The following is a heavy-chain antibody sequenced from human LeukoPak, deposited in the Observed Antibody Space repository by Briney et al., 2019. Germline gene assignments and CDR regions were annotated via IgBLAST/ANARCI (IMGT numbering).Heavy chain of an antibody. CDR3: ARAHNWKYGSFDF. V-gene: IGHV3-23*01. J-gene: IGHJ4*02. CDR1: GFTFSSYA. CDR2: ISGSGGST. D-gene: IGHD1-7*01. Sequence: GGSLRLSCAASGFTFSSYAMSWVRQAPGKGLEWVSAISGSGGSTYYADSVKGRFTISRDNAKNSLYLQMNSLRAEDTAVYYCARAHNWKYGSFDFWGQGTLVTVSS.